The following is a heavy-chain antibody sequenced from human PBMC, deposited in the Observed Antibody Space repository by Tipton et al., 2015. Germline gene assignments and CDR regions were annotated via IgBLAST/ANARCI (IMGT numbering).Heavy chain of an antibody. Sequence: GLVKPSESLSLTCNVSGGSVSSGNYYWSWIRQPPGKGLEWIGYISYTDGAHYNPALKSRVTISVDTSKNQFSLTLNSVAAADTAVYYCARDLEHGMDVWGHGTTVTVSS. CDR2: ISYTDGA. J-gene: IGHJ6*02. CDR3: ARDLEHGMDV. CDR1: GGSVSSGNYY. D-gene: IGHD5-24*01. V-gene: IGHV4-61*01.